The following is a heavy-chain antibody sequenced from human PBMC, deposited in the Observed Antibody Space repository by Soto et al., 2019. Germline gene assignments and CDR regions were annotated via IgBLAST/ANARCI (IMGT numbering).Heavy chain of an antibody. D-gene: IGHD3-10*01. J-gene: IGHJ5*02. Sequence: QVQLVESGGGVVQPGRSLRLSCAASGFTFSSYGMHWVRQAPGKGLEWVAVISYDGSNKYYADSVKGRFTISRDNSKNTLYLQMNSLRAEDTAGYYCAKDEGIWFGEGGYNWFYPWGQGTLVTVSS. CDR3: AKDEGIWFGEGGYNWFYP. CDR1: GFTFSSYG. CDR2: ISYDGSNK. V-gene: IGHV3-30*18.